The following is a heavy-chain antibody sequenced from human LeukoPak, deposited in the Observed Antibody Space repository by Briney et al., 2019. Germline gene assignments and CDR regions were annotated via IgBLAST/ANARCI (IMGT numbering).Heavy chain of an antibody. CDR1: GGSFSGYY. J-gene: IGHJ6*02. CDR2: INHSGST. CDR3: ARYGSALYYYYYGMDV. V-gene: IGHV4-34*01. Sequence: SETLSLTCAVYGGSFSGYYWSWIRQPPGKGLEWIGEINHSGSTNYNPSLKSRVTISVDTSKNQFSLKLSSVTAADTAVYYCARYGSALYYYYYGMDVWGQGTTVTVSS. D-gene: IGHD3-10*01.